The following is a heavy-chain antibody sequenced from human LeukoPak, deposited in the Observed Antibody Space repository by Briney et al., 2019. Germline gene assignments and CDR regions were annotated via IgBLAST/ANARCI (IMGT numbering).Heavy chain of an antibody. J-gene: IGHJ4*02. D-gene: IGHD1-26*01. CDR3: AKLSWREPLSDEFDY. CDR2: ISGSGGDT. Sequence: QPGGSLRLSCAASGFTFSSYAMSWVRQAPGKGLEWVSSISGSGGDTYYADSVKGRFTISRDNSKNTLYLQMNSLRAEDTAVYYCAKLSWREPLSDEFDYWGQGTLVTVSS. V-gene: IGHV3-23*01. CDR1: GFTFSSYA.